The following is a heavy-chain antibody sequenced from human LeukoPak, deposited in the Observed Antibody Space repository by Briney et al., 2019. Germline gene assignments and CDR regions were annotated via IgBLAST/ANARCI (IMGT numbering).Heavy chain of an antibody. Sequence: SETLSLTCSVSGGSISSLYWSWIRQPPGKGLEWIGYIYYTGSTNYNPSLKSRVTMFVDMSKNQFSLRLSSVTAADTALYYCARVLYYYDFSGPWYYFYGMDVWGQGTTVTVSS. CDR3: ARVLYYYDFSGPWYYFYGMDV. D-gene: IGHD3-22*01. CDR1: GGSISSLY. CDR2: IYYTGST. V-gene: IGHV4-59*08. J-gene: IGHJ6*02.